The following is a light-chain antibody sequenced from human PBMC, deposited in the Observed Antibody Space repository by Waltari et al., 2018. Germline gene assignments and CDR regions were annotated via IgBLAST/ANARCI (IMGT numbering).Light chain of an antibody. CDR1: QSVSSY. CDR3: QQRSNWPPMYT. V-gene: IGKV3-11*01. J-gene: IGKJ2*01. CDR2: GAS. Sequence: EIVLTQSPATLSLSPGERATLSCRASQSVSSYLAWYQQKPGQAPRLLIYGASNRATGIPAGFSGSGSGTDFTLTISSLEPEDFAVYYCQQRSNWPPMYTFGQGTKLEIK.